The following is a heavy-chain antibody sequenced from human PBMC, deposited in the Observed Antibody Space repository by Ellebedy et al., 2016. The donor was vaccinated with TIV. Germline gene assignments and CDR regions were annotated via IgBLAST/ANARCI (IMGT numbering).Heavy chain of an antibody. Sequence: ASVKVSXKASGHSFTSYGIHWVRQAPGQSLEWMGWINTGNGNTKYSQKFQHRVTITRDTFATIAYMEVSSLMSEDTAVYYCATREWQDPMDVWGQGTTVTVSS. CDR1: GHSFTSYG. J-gene: IGHJ6*02. CDR2: INTGNGNT. CDR3: ATREWQDPMDV. V-gene: IGHV1-3*04. D-gene: IGHD3-3*01.